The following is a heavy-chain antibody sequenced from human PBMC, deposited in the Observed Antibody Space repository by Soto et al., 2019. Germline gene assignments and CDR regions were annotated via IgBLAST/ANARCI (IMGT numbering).Heavy chain of an antibody. J-gene: IGHJ4*02. CDR1: GFTFSIYA. CDR3: ATGANFYYDTSRY. D-gene: IGHD3-22*01. CDR2: MSPNGNNQ. V-gene: IGHV3-30-3*01. Sequence: TXGSLILSCAAAGFTFSIYALHWVRQAPGKGLEWVAVMSPNGNNQYYADSVKGRFTISRDTSKSTLYLQMTSLRPDDTAVYYCATGANFYYDTSRYWGQGTLVTVSS.